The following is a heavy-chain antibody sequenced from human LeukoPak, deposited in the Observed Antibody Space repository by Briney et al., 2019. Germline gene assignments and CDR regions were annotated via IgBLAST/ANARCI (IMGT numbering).Heavy chain of an antibody. CDR1: GFTFSSYA. V-gene: IGHV3-23*01. CDR3: ARGAPYSGGSCMYYFDY. D-gene: IGHD2-15*01. J-gene: IGHJ4*02. CDR2: ISGIGGST. Sequence: HSGGSLRLSCAASGFTFSSYAMSWVRQAPGKGLEWVSAISGIGGSTYYADSVKGRFTISRDNAKNSLYLQMNSLRAEDTAVYYCARGAPYSGGSCMYYFDYWGQGTLVTVSS.